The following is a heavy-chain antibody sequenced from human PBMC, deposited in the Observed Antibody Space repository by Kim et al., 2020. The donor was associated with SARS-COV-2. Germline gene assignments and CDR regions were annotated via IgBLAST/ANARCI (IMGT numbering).Heavy chain of an antibody. Sequence: SETLSLTCAVYGGSFSGYYWSWIRQPPGKGLEWIGEINHSGSTNYNPSLKSRVTRSVDTSKNQFSLKLSSVTAADTAVYSCASGGFWYDILTGLDYLVQG. CDR2: INHSGST. D-gene: IGHD3-9*01. CDR1: GGSFSGYY. J-gene: IGHJ4*02. CDR3: ASGGFWYDILTGLDY. V-gene: IGHV4-34*01.